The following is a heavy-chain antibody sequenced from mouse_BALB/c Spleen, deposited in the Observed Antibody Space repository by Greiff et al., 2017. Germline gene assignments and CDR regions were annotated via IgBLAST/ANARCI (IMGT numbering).Heavy chain of an antibody. CDR3: ARVITTPYYAMDY. Sequence: EVKVEESGGGLVKPGGSLKLSCAASGFTFSSYAMSWVRQSPEKRLEWVAEISSGGSYTYYPDTVTGRFTISRDNAKNTLYLEMSSLRSEDTAMYYCARVITTPYYAMDYWGQGTSVTVSS. V-gene: IGHV5-9-4*01. D-gene: IGHD1-1*01. J-gene: IGHJ4*01. CDR1: GFTFSSYA. CDR2: ISSGGSYT.